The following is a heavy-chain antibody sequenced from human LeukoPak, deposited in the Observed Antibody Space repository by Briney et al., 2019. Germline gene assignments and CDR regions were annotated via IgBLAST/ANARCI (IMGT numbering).Heavy chain of an antibody. V-gene: IGHV3-21*01. D-gene: IGHD3-3*01. Sequence: PGGSLRLSCAASGFTFSSYSMNWVRQAPGKGLEWVSSISSSSSYIYYADSVKGRFTISRDNAKNSLYLQMNSLRAEDTAVYYCARGPSSITIFGVVIIHYFDYWGQGTLVTVSS. J-gene: IGHJ4*02. CDR1: GFTFSSYS. CDR3: ARGPSSITIFGVVIIHYFDY. CDR2: ISSSSSYI.